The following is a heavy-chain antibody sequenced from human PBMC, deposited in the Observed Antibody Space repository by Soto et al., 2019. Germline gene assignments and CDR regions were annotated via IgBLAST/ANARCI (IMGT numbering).Heavy chain of an antibody. CDR1: GFTFSSYC. CDR2: ISYDGSNK. D-gene: IGHD3-22*01. J-gene: IGHJ3*02. Sequence: PGGSLRLSCAASGFTFSSYCMHWVRQAPGKGLEWVAVISYDGSNKYYADSVKGRFTISRDNSKNTLYLQMNSLRAEDTAVYYCARDSSGYYYRVGAFDIWGQGTMVTVSS. V-gene: IGHV3-30*03. CDR3: ARDSSGYYYRVGAFDI.